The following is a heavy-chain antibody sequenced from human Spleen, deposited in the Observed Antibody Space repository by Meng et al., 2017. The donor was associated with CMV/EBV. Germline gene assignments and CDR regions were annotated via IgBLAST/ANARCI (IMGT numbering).Heavy chain of an antibody. CDR2: INTNTGNP. Sequence: QVQLVQSGSELKKPGASVKVSCKASGYTFTTYALNWVRQAPGQGLEWMGRINTNTGNPSYAQGFTGRFVFSLDTSVSTAYLQISSLKAEDTAMYYCARGGVVPYTSGSYWGQGTLVTVSS. V-gene: IGHV7-4-1*02. CDR3: ARGGVVPYTSGSY. CDR1: GYTFTTYA. D-gene: IGHD6-19*01. J-gene: IGHJ4*02.